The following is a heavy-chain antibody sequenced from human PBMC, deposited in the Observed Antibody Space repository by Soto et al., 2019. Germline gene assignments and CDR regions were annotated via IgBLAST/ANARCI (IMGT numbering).Heavy chain of an antibody. D-gene: IGHD2-15*01. CDR1: GRSISSYY. V-gene: IGHV4-59*01. CDR3: ARGIYCSGGSCSGY. J-gene: IGHJ4*02. CDR2: IYYSGSA. Sequence: SETLSLTCTLSGRSISSYYWSWIRQPPGKELEWIGYIYYSGSANYNPSLKSRVTISVDTSKNQFSLKLSSVTAADTAVYYCARGIYCSGGSCSGYWGQGTLVTVSS.